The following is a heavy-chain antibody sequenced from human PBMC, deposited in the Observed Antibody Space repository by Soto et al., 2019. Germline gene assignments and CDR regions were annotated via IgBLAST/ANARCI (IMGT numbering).Heavy chain of an antibody. V-gene: IGHV1-2*04. Sequence: EASVKVSCKASGYTFTGYYMHWVRQAPGQGLEWMGWINPNSGGTNYAQKFQGWVTMTRDTSISTAYMELSRLRSDDTAVYYCARDLRGQLVPYYYYYGMDVWGQGTTVTVSS. J-gene: IGHJ6*02. CDR1: GYTFTGYY. CDR2: INPNSGGT. D-gene: IGHD6-13*01. CDR3: ARDLRGQLVPYYYYYGMDV.